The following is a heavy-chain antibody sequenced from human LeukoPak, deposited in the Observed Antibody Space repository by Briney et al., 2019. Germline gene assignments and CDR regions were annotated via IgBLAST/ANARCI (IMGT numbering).Heavy chain of an antibody. CDR3: ARFYGSGSWNDAFDI. Sequence: PGGSLRLSCAASGFTFSDYYMSWIRQAPGKGLEWVSYISSSSSYTNYADSVKGRFTISRDNAKNSLYLQINSLRAEDTAVYYCARFYGSGSWNDAFDIWGRGTMVTVSS. CDR2: ISSSSSYT. V-gene: IGHV3-11*03. J-gene: IGHJ3*02. D-gene: IGHD3-10*01. CDR1: GFTFSDYY.